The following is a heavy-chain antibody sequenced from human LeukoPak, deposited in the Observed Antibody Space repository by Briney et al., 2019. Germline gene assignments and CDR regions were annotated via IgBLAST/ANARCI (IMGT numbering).Heavy chain of an antibody. D-gene: IGHD6-13*01. CDR3: ARVERAGRSSSWYPLDN. J-gene: IGHJ4*02. Sequence: PGRSLRLSCAASGFTFSSYAMHWVRQAPGKGLEWVAVISYDGSNKYYADSVKGRFTISRDNSKNTLYLQMNSLRAEDTAVYYCARVERAGRSSSWYPLDNWGQEPLATVST. CDR1: GFTFSSYA. V-gene: IGHV3-30-3*01. CDR2: ISYDGSNK.